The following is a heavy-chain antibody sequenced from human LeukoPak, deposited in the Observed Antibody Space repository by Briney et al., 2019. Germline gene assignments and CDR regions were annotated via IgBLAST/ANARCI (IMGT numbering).Heavy chain of an antibody. J-gene: IGHJ4*02. CDR3: ARLDCGGDCYIAY. D-gene: IGHD2-21*02. CDR1: GGSTSSYY. CDR2: IYYSGST. Sequence: PSETLSLTCTVSGGSTSSYYWSWIRQPPGKGLEWSGYIYYSGSTNYNPSLKSRVTISVDTSKNQFSLKLSSVTAADTAVYYCARLDCGGDCYIAYWGQGTLVTVSS. V-gene: IGHV4-59*08.